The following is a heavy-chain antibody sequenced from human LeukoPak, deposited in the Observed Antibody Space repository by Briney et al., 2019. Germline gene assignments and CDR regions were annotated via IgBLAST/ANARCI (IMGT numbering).Heavy chain of an antibody. CDR2: ISGSGGST. CDR1: GFTFSRYV. J-gene: IGHJ4*02. CDR3: AKDLPMIVVVISLDY. D-gene: IGHD3-22*01. Sequence: PGGSLRLSCAASGFTFSRYVMTWVRQAPGKGLEWVSAISGSGGSTYYADSVKGRFTISRDNSKNTLYLQMNSLRAEDTAVYYCAKDLPMIVVVISLDYWGQGTLVTVSS. V-gene: IGHV3-23*01.